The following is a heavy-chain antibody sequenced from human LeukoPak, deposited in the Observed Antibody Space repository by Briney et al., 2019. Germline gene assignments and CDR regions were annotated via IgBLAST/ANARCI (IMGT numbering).Heavy chain of an antibody. Sequence: GGSLRLSCAASGFTFSSYAMHWVRQAPGEGLEWVAVISYDGSNKYYADSVKGRFTISRDNSKNTLYLQMNSLRAEDTAVYYCAREGGSSGWYFDYWGQGTLVTVSS. CDR2: ISYDGSNK. D-gene: IGHD6-19*01. J-gene: IGHJ4*02. CDR1: GFTFSSYA. CDR3: AREGGSSGWYFDY. V-gene: IGHV3-30-3*01.